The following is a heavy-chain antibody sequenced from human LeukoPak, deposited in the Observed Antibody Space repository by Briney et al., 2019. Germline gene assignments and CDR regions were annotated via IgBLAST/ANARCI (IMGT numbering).Heavy chain of an antibody. CDR3: TRRGVTRFYDY. D-gene: IGHD3-10*01. CDR1: GFTFSDCA. J-gene: IGHJ4*02. Sequence: GGSLRLSCAASGFTFSDCAMSWVRQAPGKGMEWVSVISGSGGSTNYADSVKGRFTISRDNSKNALYLQMNSLRAEDMAVYFCTRRGVTRFYDYWGQGTLVTVSS. V-gene: IGHV3-23*01. CDR2: ISGSGGST.